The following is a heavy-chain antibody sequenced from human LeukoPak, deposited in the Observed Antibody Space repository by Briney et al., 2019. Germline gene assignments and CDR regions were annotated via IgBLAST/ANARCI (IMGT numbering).Heavy chain of an antibody. CDR2: IYYSGST. D-gene: IGHD3-9*01. Sequence: SSETLSLTCTVSGGSISSYYWSWIRQPPGKGLEWIGYIYYSGSTNYNPSLKSRATISVDTSKNQFSLKLSSVTAADTAVYYCARAADYDILTGYYSPRHYFDYWGQGTLVTVSS. J-gene: IGHJ4*02. V-gene: IGHV4-59*01. CDR1: GGSISSYY. CDR3: ARAADYDILTGYYSPRHYFDY.